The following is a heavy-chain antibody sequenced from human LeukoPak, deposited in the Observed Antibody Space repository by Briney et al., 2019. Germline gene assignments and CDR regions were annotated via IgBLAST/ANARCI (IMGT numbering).Heavy chain of an antibody. CDR3: AKVRTSDYYYYYGMDV. V-gene: IGHV3-23*01. CDR1: RFTFSSYA. D-gene: IGHD1-14*01. CDR2: ISGSGGST. J-gene: IGHJ6*02. Sequence: GGSLRLSCAASRFTFSSYATNWVRQAPGKGLEWVSAISGSGGSTFYAGSVKGRFTLSRDNSKNTLHLQMNNLRAEDTAVYYCAKVRTSDYYYYYGMDVWGQGTTVTVSS.